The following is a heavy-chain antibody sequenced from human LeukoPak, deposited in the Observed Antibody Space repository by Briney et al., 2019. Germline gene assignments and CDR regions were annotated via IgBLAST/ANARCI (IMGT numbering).Heavy chain of an antibody. CDR2: INPNSGGT. V-gene: IGHV1-2*02. CDR3: ARRTLGRLPSVYWFSNL. Sequence: ASVQDSCKDSGYTFTGYYMHWVRQAPRQGLEWMGWINPNSGGTNYAQKFQGRVTMTRDTSISTAYMELSRLRSDDTAVYYCARRTLGRLPSVYWFSNLWGRGTLGTVSS. D-gene: IGHD1-14*01. CDR1: GYTFTGYY. J-gene: IGHJ2*01.